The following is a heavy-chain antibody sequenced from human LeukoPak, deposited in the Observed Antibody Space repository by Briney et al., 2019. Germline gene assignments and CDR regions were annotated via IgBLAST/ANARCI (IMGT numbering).Heavy chain of an antibody. Sequence: GGSLRLSCAASGFNFDDYTMHWVRQAPGKGLEWVSLVAWDGGGTFFADSVKGRFTVSRDNGKNSLSLYMNSLTTEDTALYYCVRGHGYNLEDYFDNWGQGTLVTVSS. CDR2: VAWDGGGT. CDR1: GFNFDDYT. CDR3: VRGHGYNLEDYFDN. V-gene: IGHV3-43*01. D-gene: IGHD5-24*01. J-gene: IGHJ4*02.